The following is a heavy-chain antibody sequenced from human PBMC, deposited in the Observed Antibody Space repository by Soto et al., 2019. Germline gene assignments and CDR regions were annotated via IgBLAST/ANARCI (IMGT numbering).Heavy chain of an antibody. CDR1: GFTFGSYA. V-gene: IGHV3-23*01. Sequence: LRLSCAASGFTFGSYAMSWVRQAPGKGLEWVSAISGSGGSTYYADSVKGRFTISRDNSKNTLYLQMNSLRAEDTAVYYCAKVSRHYYDSSGYYYDRYYYYGMDVWGQGTTVTLSS. J-gene: IGHJ6*02. D-gene: IGHD3-22*01. CDR3: AKVSRHYYDSSGYYYDRYYYYGMDV. CDR2: ISGSGGST.